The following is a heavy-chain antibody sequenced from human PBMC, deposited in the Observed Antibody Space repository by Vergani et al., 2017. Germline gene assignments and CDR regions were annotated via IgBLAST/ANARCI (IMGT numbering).Heavy chain of an antibody. Sequence: QVQLQESGPGLVKPSETLSLTCTVSGGSISSYYWSWIRQPPGKGLEWIGYIYYSGSTNYNPSLKSRVTISVDTSKNQFSLKLSSVTAADTAVYYCARGSGYPYYYYYYGMDVWGQGTTVTVSS. D-gene: IGHD3-3*01. CDR2: IYYSGST. CDR1: GGSISSYY. V-gene: IGHV4-59*01. J-gene: IGHJ6*02. CDR3: ARGSGYPYYYYYYGMDV.